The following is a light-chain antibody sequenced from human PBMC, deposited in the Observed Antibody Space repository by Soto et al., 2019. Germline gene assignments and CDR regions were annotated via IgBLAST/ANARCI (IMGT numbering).Light chain of an antibody. V-gene: IGKV1-5*03. Sequence: DIQMTQSPSTLSASVGDRVTITCRASQSISSWLAWYQQKPGKAPKLLIYKASSLESGVPSRFSGSGSGTEFTLTISSLHPEDVATYYCQQVDSYPRTFGQGTKVDIK. CDR1: QSISSW. CDR2: KAS. CDR3: QQVDSYPRT. J-gene: IGKJ1*01.